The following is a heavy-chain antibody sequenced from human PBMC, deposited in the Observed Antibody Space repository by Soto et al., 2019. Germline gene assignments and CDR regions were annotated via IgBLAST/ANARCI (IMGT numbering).Heavy chain of an antibody. V-gene: IGHV1-69*01. J-gene: IGHJ3*02. CDR2: IIPIFGTA. CDR3: ARDSMRGFSEMGAFDI. Sequence: QVQLVQSGAEVKKPGSSVKVSCKASGGTFSSYAISWVRQAPGQGLEWMGGIIPIFGTANYAQKFQGRVTITADESTSTAYMELSSLRYEDTAVYYCARDSMRGFSEMGAFDIWGQGTMVTVSS. D-gene: IGHD5-12*01. CDR1: GGTFSSYA.